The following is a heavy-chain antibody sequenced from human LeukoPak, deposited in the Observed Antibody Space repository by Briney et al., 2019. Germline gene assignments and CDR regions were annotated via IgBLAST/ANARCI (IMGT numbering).Heavy chain of an antibody. V-gene: IGHV4-34*01. CDR2: INHSGST. J-gene: IGHJ5*02. CDR3: ARGQYQLLPGNWFDH. Sequence: SETLSLTCAVYGGSFSGYYWSWIRQPPGKGLEWIGEINHSGSTNYNPSLKSRVTISVDTSKNQFSLKLSSVTAADTAVYYCARGQYQLLPGNWFDHWGQGTLVTVSS. CDR1: GGSFSGYY. D-gene: IGHD2-2*01.